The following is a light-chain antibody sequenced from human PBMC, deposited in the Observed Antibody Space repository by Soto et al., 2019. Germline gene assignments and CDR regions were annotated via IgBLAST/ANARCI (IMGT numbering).Light chain of an antibody. CDR3: QQYGYSPPT. CDR2: GAS. J-gene: IGKJ1*01. CDR1: QSVTSNY. Sequence: EIVLTQSPGTLSLSPGEGATLSCRASQSVTSNYLAWYQRKPGQAPRLLIYGASNRATGIPDRFSGSGSGTHFTLTISRLEPEDFAVYYSQQYGYSPPTFGLGTKVDIK. V-gene: IGKV3-20*01.